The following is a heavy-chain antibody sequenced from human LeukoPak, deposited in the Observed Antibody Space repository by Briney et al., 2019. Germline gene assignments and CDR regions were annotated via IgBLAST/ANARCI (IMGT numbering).Heavy chain of an antibody. Sequence: GGSLRLSCAPSGFTFSSPAMSWVRQTPGKGLEWVSSITPSGDGTYYAASVKGRFTISRDNSKNTLYLQMDSLRADDTAKYYCAKDSPVATWWGQGTLVTVSS. V-gene: IGHV3-23*01. CDR3: AKDSPVATW. CDR1: GFTFSSPA. CDR2: ITPSGDGT. D-gene: IGHD1-26*01. J-gene: IGHJ4*02.